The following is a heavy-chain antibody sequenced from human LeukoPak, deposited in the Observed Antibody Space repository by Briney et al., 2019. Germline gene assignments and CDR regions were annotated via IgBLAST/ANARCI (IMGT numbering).Heavy chain of an antibody. J-gene: IGHJ6*02. Sequence: GGSLRLSCAASGFTFSSYDMHWVPQATGKGLEWVSAIGTAGDTYYPGSVKGRFTISRENAKNSLYLQMNSLRAGDTAVYYCARGAAAGGYYYYGMDVWGQGTTVTVSS. CDR2: IGTAGDT. D-gene: IGHD6-13*01. CDR1: GFTFSSYD. V-gene: IGHV3-13*01. CDR3: ARGAAAGGYYYYGMDV.